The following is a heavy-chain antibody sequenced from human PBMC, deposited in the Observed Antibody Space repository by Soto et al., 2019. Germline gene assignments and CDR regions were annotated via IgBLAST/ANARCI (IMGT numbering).Heavy chain of an antibody. J-gene: IGHJ4*02. CDR2: INSDGSST. D-gene: IGHD3-22*01. V-gene: IGHV3-74*01. CDR3: ARDPGDSSGYYYVYFDY. CDR1: GFTFSSYW. Sequence: GGSLRLSCAASGFTFSSYWMHWVRQAPGKGLVWVSRINSDGSSTSYADSVKGRFTIARDNAKNTLYLQMNSLRAEDTAVYYCARDPGDSSGYYYVYFDYWGQGTLVTVSS.